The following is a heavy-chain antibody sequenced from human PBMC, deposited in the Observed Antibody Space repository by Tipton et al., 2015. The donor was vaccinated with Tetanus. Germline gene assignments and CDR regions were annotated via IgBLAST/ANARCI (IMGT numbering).Heavy chain of an antibody. CDR1: GFTFSDHY. Sequence: SLRLSCTASGFTFSDHYMAWIRQAPGKGLEWISYISSDDPTTSYADSVKGRFTISRDNAKNSLYLQMNSLRGEDTAVYYCVRDFAEFDYWGQGTLVTVSS. V-gene: IGHV3-11*04. J-gene: IGHJ4*02. CDR3: VRDFAEFDY. CDR2: ISSDDPTT.